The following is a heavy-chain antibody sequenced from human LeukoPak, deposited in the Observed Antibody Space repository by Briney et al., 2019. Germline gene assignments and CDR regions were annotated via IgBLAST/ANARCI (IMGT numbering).Heavy chain of an antibody. V-gene: IGHV3-11*01. CDR3: ARVRATYGSGSPYQALYYYYGMDV. D-gene: IGHD3-10*01. Sequence: PGGSLRLSCAASGFTFSDYYMSWIRQAPGKGLEWVSYISSSGSTIYYADSVKGRFTISRDNAKNSLYLQMNSLRAEDTAVYYCARVRATYGSGSPYQALYYYYGMDVWGQGTTVTVSS. CDR1: GFTFSDYY. CDR2: ISSSGSTI. J-gene: IGHJ6*02.